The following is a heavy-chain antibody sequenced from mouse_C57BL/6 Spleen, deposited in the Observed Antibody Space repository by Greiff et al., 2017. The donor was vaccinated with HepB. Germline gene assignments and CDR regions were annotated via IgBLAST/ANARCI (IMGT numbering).Heavy chain of an antibody. CDR2: IDPSDSET. CDR3: ARWDGNYPFDY. D-gene: IGHD2-1*01. V-gene: IGHV1-52*01. Sequence: QVQLKQPGAELVRPGSSVKLSCKASGYTFTSYWMHWVKQRPIQGLEWIGNIDPSDSETHYNQKFKDKATLTVDKSSSTAYMQLSSLTSEDSAVYYCARWDGNYPFDYWGQGTTLTVSS. J-gene: IGHJ2*01. CDR1: GYTFTSYW.